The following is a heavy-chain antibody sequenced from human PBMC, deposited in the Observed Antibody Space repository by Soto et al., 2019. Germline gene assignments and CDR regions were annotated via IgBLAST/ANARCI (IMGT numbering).Heavy chain of an antibody. Sequence: SETLSLTCTFYGGSVNGYYWNWIRQPPGKGLEWIGEINHTGGTHYNTSLKSRVTMSVDTSKNQLSLTLSSVTAADTAIYYCATRITVFGLLIPPFDPGGQGTQVT. J-gene: IGHJ5*02. V-gene: IGHV4-34*01. CDR2: INHTGGT. CDR1: GGSVNGYY. D-gene: IGHD3-3*01. CDR3: ATRITVFGLLIPPFDP.